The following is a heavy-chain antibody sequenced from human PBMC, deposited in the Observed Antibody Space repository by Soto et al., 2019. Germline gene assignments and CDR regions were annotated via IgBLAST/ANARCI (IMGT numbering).Heavy chain of an antibody. J-gene: IGHJ6*02. CDR3: ASDHDSSSRDYYGMDV. CDR1: GGTFSSYA. CDR2: IIPIFGTA. V-gene: IGHV1-69*01. D-gene: IGHD6-6*01. Sequence: QVQLVQSGAEVKKPGSSVKVSCKASGGTFSSYAISWVRQAPGQGLEWMGGIIPIFGTANYAQKFQGRVTITADESTSTADMELSSLRSEDTAVYYCASDHDSSSRDYYGMDVWGQGTTVTVSS.